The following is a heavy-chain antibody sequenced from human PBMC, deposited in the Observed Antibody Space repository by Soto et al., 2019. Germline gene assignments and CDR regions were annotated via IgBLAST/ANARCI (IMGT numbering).Heavy chain of an antibody. J-gene: IGHJ4*02. CDR3: ARGGAARPDY. CDR2: ISSSSSNI. Sequence: SLRLSCAASGFTFSNYGMNWVRQAPGKGPEWVSYISSSSSNINYADSVRGRFTISRDNAKNSLYLQMNSLRVEDTAVYYCARGGAARPDYWGQGTLVTVSS. V-gene: IGHV3-48*01. D-gene: IGHD6-6*01. CDR1: GFTFSNYG.